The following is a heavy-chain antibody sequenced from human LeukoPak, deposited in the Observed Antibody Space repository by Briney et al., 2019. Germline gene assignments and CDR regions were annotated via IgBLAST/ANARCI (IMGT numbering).Heavy chain of an antibody. D-gene: IGHD3-16*01. J-gene: IGHJ4*02. Sequence: PGRSLRLSCAASGFTFSSYAIHWVRQAPGKGLEWVALIWSDGSQTKYAGSVKGRFTVSRDNSKNTAFLQMSGLTVEDTAVYYCAGAAGLGNYLIDYWGQGTLVTVSS. CDR2: IWSDGSQT. CDR1: GFTFSSYA. CDR3: AGAAGLGNYLIDY. V-gene: IGHV3-33*08.